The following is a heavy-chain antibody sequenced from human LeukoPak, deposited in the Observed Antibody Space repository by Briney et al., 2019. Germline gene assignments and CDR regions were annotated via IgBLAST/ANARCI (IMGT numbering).Heavy chain of an antibody. CDR2: ISYDGSNK. CDR1: GFTFSSYG. J-gene: IGHJ4*02. D-gene: IGHD3-16*01. CDR3: AKDTYYDYVWGSYPAAFDY. V-gene: IGHV3-30*18. Sequence: GGSLRLSCAASGFTFSSYGMHWVRQAPGKGLEWVAVISYDGSNKYYADSVKGRFTIPRDNSKNTLYLQMNSLRAEDTAVYYCAKDTYYDYVWGSYPAAFDYWGQGTLVTVSS.